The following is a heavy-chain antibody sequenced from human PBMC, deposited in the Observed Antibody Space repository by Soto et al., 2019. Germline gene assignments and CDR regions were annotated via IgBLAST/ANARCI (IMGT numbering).Heavy chain of an antibody. J-gene: IGHJ4*02. Sequence: QLQLQESGSGLVKPSQTLSLTCAVSGGSISSGGYSWSWIRQPPGKGLEWIGYIYHSGSTYYNPSLKSRVTISVDRSKNQFSRKLSSVTAADTAVYYCARAYDSSGYYLGYWGQGTLVTVSS. V-gene: IGHV4-30-2*01. CDR2: IYHSGST. CDR1: GGSISSGGYS. CDR3: ARAYDSSGYYLGY. D-gene: IGHD3-22*01.